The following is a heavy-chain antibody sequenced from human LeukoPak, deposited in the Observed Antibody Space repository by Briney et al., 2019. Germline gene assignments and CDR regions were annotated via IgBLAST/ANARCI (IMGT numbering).Heavy chain of an antibody. D-gene: IGHD2-2*01. CDR3: ARAGAVPAGYNWFDP. Sequence: ASVKVSCKASGGTFSSYAISWVRQAPGQGLEWMGGIIHIFGTANYAQKFQGRVTITADESTSTAYMELSSLRSEDTAVYYCARAGAVPAGYNWFDPWGQGTLVTVSS. J-gene: IGHJ5*02. V-gene: IGHV1-69*13. CDR2: IIHIFGTA. CDR1: GGTFSSYA.